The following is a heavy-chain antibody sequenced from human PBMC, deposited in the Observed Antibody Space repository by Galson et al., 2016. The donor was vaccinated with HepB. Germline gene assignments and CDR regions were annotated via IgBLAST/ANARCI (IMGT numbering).Heavy chain of an antibody. Sequence: SLRLSCAASGFGFRSYGMHWVRQAPGKGLEWVAGISYDGTNTYYADSVKGRFTISRDHSKNTLYLQMNSLRAEDTAVYFCAKDAILGCGRDCYVDYWGQGTLVTVSS. J-gene: IGHJ4*02. D-gene: IGHD2-21*02. CDR1: GFGFRSYG. V-gene: IGHV3-30*18. CDR3: AKDAILGCGRDCYVDY. CDR2: ISYDGTNT.